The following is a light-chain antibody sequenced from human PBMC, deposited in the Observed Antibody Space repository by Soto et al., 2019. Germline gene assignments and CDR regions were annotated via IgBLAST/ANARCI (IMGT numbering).Light chain of an antibody. J-gene: IGKJ3*01. V-gene: IGKV1-39*01. Sequence: SVSAAPGQKVTISCSGSNSNIGNNYVSWYQQLPGTAPKLLIYAASSLQSGVPSRFSGSGSGTDFTLTISSLQPEDFATYYCQQSYSTPPRTFGPGTKVDIK. CDR3: QQSYSTPPRT. CDR2: AAS. CDR1: NSNIGNN.